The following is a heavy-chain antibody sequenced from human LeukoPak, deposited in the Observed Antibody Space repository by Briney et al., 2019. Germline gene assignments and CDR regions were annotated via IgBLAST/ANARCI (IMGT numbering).Heavy chain of an antibody. CDR2: IKHDGSEK. CDR1: GFTLSIYW. D-gene: IGHD3-3*01. CDR3: TREYDFWSQGAGYFDY. Sequence: GGSLRLSCAASGFTLSIYWMSWVRQAPGKGLEWVANIKHDGSEKYYVDSVKGRFTISRDNAKNSLFLQMNSLRAEDTAVYYCTREYDFWSQGAGYFDYWGQGTLVTVSS. V-gene: IGHV3-7*05. J-gene: IGHJ4*02.